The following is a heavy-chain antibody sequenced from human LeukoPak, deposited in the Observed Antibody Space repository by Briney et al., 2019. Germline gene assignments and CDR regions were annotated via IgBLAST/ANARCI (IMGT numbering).Heavy chain of an antibody. V-gene: IGHV3-30-3*01. J-gene: IGHJ2*01. CDR1: VFTFSSYA. CDR2: ISYDGSNK. D-gene: IGHD6-19*01. CDR3: ARVLEAVAGDYWYFDL. Sequence: GGSLRLSCAPSVFTFSSYAMHWVRQAPGTGLESVAVISYDGSNKYYADSVKGRFTISRDNSKNTLYLQMNSLRAEDTAAYYCARVLEAVAGDYWYFDLWGRGTLVTVSS.